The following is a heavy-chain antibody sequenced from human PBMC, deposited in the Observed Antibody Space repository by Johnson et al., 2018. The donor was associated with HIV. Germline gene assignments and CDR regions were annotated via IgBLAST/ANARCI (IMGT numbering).Heavy chain of an antibody. CDR3: AREGGSSGPDAFDI. CDR2: ISSSGSTI. Sequence: QVQLVESGGGVVQPGRSLTLSCAASGITFSSYYMSWIRQAPGKGLEWVSYISSSGSTIYYADSVKGRFTISRDSSKNTLYLQMNTLRADDTAVYYCAREGGSSGPDAFDIWGQGTMVTVSS. V-gene: IGHV3-11*04. D-gene: IGHD3-16*01. J-gene: IGHJ3*02. CDR1: GITFSSYY.